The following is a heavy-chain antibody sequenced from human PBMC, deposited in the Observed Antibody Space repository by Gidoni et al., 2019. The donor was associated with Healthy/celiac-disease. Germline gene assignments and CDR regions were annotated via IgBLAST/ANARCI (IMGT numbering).Heavy chain of an antibody. V-gene: IGHV3-9*01. CDR3: AKEAVIWAFDI. J-gene: IGHJ3*02. D-gene: IGHD3-22*01. Sequence: EVQLVESGGGLVQTGRSLRLSCAASGFTFDDYAMHWVRQAPGKGLEWVSGISWNSGSIGYADSVKGRFTISRDNAKNSLYLQMNSLRAEDTALYYCAKEAVIWAFDIWGQGTMVTVSS. CDR2: ISWNSGSI. CDR1: GFTFDDYA.